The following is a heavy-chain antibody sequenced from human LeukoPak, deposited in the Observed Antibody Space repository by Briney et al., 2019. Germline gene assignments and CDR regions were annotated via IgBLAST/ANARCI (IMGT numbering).Heavy chain of an antibody. J-gene: IGHJ4*02. CDR2: INHSGST. Sequence: PSETLSLTCAVYGGSFSGYYWSWIRQPPGKGLEWIGEINHSGSTNYNPSLKSRVTISVDTSKNQFSLKLSSVTAADTAVYYCARHNCSSTSCCLDYWGQGTLVTVSS. V-gene: IGHV4-34*01. CDR3: ARHNCSSTSCCLDY. CDR1: GGSFSGYY. D-gene: IGHD2-2*01.